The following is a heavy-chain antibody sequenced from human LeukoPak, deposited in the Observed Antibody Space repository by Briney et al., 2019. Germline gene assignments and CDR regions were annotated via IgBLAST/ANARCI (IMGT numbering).Heavy chain of an antibody. CDR3: AREKVGATSWFDP. Sequence: ASVKVSFKASGYTFTGYYMHWVRQAPGQGLEWMGWINPNSGGTNYAQKFQGRVTITADESTSTAYMELSSLRSEDTAVYYCAREKVGATSWFDPWGQGTLVTVSS. CDR2: INPNSGGT. D-gene: IGHD1-26*01. J-gene: IGHJ5*02. CDR1: GYTFTGYY. V-gene: IGHV1-2*02.